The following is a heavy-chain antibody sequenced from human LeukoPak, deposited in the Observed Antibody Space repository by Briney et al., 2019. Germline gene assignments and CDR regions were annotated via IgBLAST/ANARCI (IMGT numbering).Heavy chain of an antibody. CDR3: ARQAAARIAAARYYYYYYMDV. V-gene: IGHV5-51*01. D-gene: IGHD6-13*01. Sequence: GESLKISCKGSGYSFTSSWIGWVRQMPGKGLEWMGTIFPGDSDTRYSPSFQGQVTISVDKSISTAYLQWSSLKASDTAMYYCARQAAARIAAARYYYYYYMDVWGKGTTVTVSS. J-gene: IGHJ6*03. CDR1: GYSFTSSW. CDR2: IFPGDSDT.